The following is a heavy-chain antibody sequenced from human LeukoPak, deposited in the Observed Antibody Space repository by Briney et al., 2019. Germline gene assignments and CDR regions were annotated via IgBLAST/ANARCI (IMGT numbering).Heavy chain of an antibody. V-gene: IGHV4-59*01. CDR2: IYYSGST. CDR3: AREQQLVPGFDY. Sequence: SETLSLTCTVSGGSISSYYWSWIRQPPGKGLEWIGYIYYSGSTNYNPSLKSRVTISVDTSKNQFSLKLSSVTAADTAVYYCAREQQLVPGFDYWGQGTLVTVSS. D-gene: IGHD6-13*01. CDR1: GGSISSYY. J-gene: IGHJ4*02.